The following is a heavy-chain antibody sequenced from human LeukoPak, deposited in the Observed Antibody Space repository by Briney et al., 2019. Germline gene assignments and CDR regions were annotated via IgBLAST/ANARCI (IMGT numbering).Heavy chain of an antibody. Sequence: SETLSLTCAVYGGSFSGYYWSWIRQPPGKGLEWIGEINHSGGTKYNPSLKSRLTISVDTSKNQFSLKLSSVTAADTAVYYCASYYDYVWGSYQYYFDYWGQGTLVTVSS. D-gene: IGHD3-16*02. J-gene: IGHJ4*02. CDR1: GGSFSGYY. CDR2: INHSGGT. V-gene: IGHV4-34*01. CDR3: ASYYDYVWGSYQYYFDY.